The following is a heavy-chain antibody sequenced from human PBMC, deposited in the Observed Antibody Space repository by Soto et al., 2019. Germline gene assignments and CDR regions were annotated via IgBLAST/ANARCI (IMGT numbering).Heavy chain of an antibody. CDR2: IYTGDSDT. Sequence: EVQLVQSGAEVKKPGESLKISCKGSGYSFANYWIAWVRQTPGKGLEWMGIIYTGDSDTRYSPSFQGHVTISSDKSISTTYLQWSSLKPSDSGMYYCARPLNSYYGMGVWAQGTTVTVSS. CDR1: GYSFANYW. D-gene: IGHD3-10*01. J-gene: IGHJ6*02. V-gene: IGHV5-51*01. CDR3: ARPLNSYYGMGV.